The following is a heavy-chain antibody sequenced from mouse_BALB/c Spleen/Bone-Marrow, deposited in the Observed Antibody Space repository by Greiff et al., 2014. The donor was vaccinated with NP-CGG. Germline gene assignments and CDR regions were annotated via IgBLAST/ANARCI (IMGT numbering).Heavy chain of an antibody. V-gene: IGHV3-2*02. CDR1: GYSITSDYA. D-gene: IGHD2-4*01. CDR3: ARYDYDVGYFDY. CDR2: ISYSGST. J-gene: IGHJ2*01. Sequence: DVQLQESGPGLVKPSQSLSLICTVTGYSITSDYAWNWIRQFPGNKLEWMGYISYSGSTSYNPSLRSRISITRDTSKNQFFLQLNSVTTEDTATYYCARYDYDVGYFDYWGQGTTLTVSS.